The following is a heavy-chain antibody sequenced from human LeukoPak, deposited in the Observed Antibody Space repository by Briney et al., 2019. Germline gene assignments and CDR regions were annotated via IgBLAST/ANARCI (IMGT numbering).Heavy chain of an antibody. J-gene: IGHJ6*03. CDR3: AKEQDTVRATYYMDV. CDR1: GFSSSAYG. CDR2: IRSDGSDK. D-gene: IGHD5-18*01. Sequence: GGSLRLSCAASGFSSSAYGIHWVRQAPGKGLEWVTFIRSDGSDKYYADSVKGRFTISRDNSKNTLFLQMNSLKTEDTAVYYCAKEQDTVRATYYMDVWSKGTTVTVSS. V-gene: IGHV3-30*02.